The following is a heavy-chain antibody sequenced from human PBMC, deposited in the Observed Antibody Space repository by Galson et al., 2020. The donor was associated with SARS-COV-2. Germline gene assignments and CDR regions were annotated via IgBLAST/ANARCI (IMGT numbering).Heavy chain of an antibody. Sequence: GGSLRLSCAASGFTFSTYEMNWVRQAPGKGLEWVSYISSSGTTIYYADSVKGRCTISRDSAKNSLYLQMNSLRAEDTAVYYCAREAAVAGDAFDIWGQGTMVTVSS. CDR1: GFTFSTYE. V-gene: IGHV3-48*03. D-gene: IGHD6-19*01. J-gene: IGHJ3*02. CDR2: ISSSGTTI. CDR3: AREAAVAGDAFDI.